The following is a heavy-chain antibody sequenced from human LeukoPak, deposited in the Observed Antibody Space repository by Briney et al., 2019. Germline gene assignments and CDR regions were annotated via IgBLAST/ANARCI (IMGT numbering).Heavy chain of an antibody. Sequence: PSETLSLTCSVSGGSIDRSSSYYWGWIRQPPGKGLEWIGNIYYTGSTYYNPSLKSRVTISVDTSKNQFSLELNSVTAADTAVYYCAAIWRGSCRSTRSSGLSGYTVTGCWVDYWGRGTLVTVSS. D-gene: IGHD2-2*01. CDR2: IYYTGST. CDR1: GGSIDRSSSYY. J-gene: IGHJ4*02. CDR3: AAIWRGSCRSTRSSGLSGYTVTGCWVDY. V-gene: IGHV4-39*01.